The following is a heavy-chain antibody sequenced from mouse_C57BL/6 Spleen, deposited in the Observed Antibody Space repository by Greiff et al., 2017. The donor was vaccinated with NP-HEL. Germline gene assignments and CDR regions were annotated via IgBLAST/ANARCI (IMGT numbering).Heavy chain of an antibody. CDR3: REGYYAMDY. V-gene: IGHV1-15*01. CDR1: GYTFTDYE. Sequence: VQVVESGAELVRPGASVTLSCKASGYTFTDYEMHWVKQTPVHGLEWIGAIDPETGGTAYNQKFKGKAILTADKSSSTAYMELRSLTSEDSAVYYCREGYYAMDYWGQGTSVTVSS. CDR2: IDPETGGT. J-gene: IGHJ4*01.